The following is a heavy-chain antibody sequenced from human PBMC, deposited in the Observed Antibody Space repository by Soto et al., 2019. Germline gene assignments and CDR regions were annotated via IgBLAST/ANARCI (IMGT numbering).Heavy chain of an antibody. V-gene: IGHV1-2*04. CDR3: ARVIIAAAGTGYGMDV. D-gene: IGHD6-13*01. CDR2: ISPNSGGT. CDR1: GYTFTGYY. Sequence: GASVKVSCKASGYTFTGYYMHWVRQAPGQGLEWMGWISPNSGGTNYAQKFQGWVTMTRDTSISTAYMELSRLRSDDTVVYYCARVIIAAAGTGYGMDVWGQGTTVTVSS. J-gene: IGHJ6*02.